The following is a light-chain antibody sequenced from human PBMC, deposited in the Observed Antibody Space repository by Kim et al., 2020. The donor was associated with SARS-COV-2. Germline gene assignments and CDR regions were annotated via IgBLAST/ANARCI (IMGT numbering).Light chain of an antibody. Sequence: VSPVQTASITCSGDELGDKYVFWYQQRPGQSPVLVIYQDTKRPSGIPERFSASNSGNTATLTISGTQPTDEADYYCQAWDSGTAVVFGEGTQLTVL. CDR1: ELGDKY. CDR2: QDT. J-gene: IGLJ2*01. CDR3: QAWDSGTAVV. V-gene: IGLV3-1*01.